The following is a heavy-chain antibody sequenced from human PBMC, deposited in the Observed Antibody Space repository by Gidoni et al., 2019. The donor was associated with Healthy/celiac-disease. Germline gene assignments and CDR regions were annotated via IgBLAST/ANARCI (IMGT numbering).Heavy chain of an antibody. CDR2: VSGSGGRT. Sequence: EVQLLESGGGLVQPGGSLRLSCAASGFTFSSYAMSWVRQAPGKGLEWVSTVSGSGGRTDYADSVEGRFSISRDNSKNTLYLQMNSLRAEDTAVYYCAKGAAGPWAFDVWGQGTMVTVSS. CDR3: AKGAAGPWAFDV. D-gene: IGHD6-13*01. CDR1: GFTFSSYA. J-gene: IGHJ3*01. V-gene: IGHV3-23*01.